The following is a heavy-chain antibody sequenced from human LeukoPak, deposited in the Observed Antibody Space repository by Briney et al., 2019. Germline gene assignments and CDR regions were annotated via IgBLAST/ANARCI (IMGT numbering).Heavy chain of an antibody. Sequence: SVKVSCKASGGTFSSYAISWVRQAPGQGLEWMGGIIPIFGTANYAQKFQGRVTITADESTSTAYMELSSLRSEDTAVYYCARGFVSYDFWSGYYYYYYYGMDVWGQGTTVTVSS. J-gene: IGHJ6*02. CDR3: ARGFVSYDFWSGYYYYYYYGMDV. V-gene: IGHV1-69*13. CDR1: GGTFSSYA. D-gene: IGHD3-3*01. CDR2: IIPIFGTA.